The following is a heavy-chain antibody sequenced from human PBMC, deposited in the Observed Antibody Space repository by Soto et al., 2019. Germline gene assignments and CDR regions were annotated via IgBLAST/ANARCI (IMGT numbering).Heavy chain of an antibody. J-gene: IGHJ4*02. CDR1: GYTFTSYG. V-gene: IGHV1-18*04. Sequence: ASVKVSCKASGYTFTSYGISWVRQAPGQGLEWMGWISAYNGNTNYAQKLQGRVTMTTDTSTSTAYMELRSLRSDDTAVYYCARDGGDYDFWSGYSAHYFDYWGRGTLVTVSS. CDR2: ISAYNGNT. CDR3: ARDGGDYDFWSGYSAHYFDY. D-gene: IGHD3-3*01.